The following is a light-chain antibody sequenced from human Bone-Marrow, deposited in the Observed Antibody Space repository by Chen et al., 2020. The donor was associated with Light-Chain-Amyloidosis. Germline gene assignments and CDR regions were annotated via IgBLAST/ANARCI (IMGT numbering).Light chain of an antibody. CDR3: VLYMGSGYWV. V-gene: IGLV8-61*01. Sequence: QTVVTQEPSFSVSPGGTVTLTCGLSSGPVSTSYYPSWYHQTPGQAPRTLIYSTNTRSSGVPDRFSGSILGNKAALTSTGAQTDDESDYYCVLYMGSGYWVFGGGTKLTVL. CDR1: SGPVSTSYY. J-gene: IGLJ3*02. CDR2: STN.